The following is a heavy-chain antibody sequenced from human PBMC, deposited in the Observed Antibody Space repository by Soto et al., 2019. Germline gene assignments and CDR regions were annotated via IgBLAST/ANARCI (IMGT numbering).Heavy chain of an antibody. CDR2: IYPGDSDT. V-gene: IGHV5-51*01. CDR1: GYSFTSYW. Sequence: GESLKISCKGSGYSFTSYWIGWVRQMPGKGLEWMGIIYPGDSDTRYSPSFQGQVTISADKSISTAYLQWSSLKASDTAMYYCARGVVPAAMFEDDTNWFDPWGQGTLVTVSS. J-gene: IGHJ5*02. D-gene: IGHD2-2*01. CDR3: ARGVVPAAMFEDDTNWFDP.